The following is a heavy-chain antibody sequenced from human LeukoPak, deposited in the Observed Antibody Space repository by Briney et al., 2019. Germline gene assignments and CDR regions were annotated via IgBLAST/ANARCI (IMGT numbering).Heavy chain of an antibody. CDR3: VQEGPRGLAFDI. J-gene: IGHJ3*02. CDR1: GVTFSSYV. Sequence: GGSLRLSCEAPGVTFSSYVMSWVRQAPGKGPEWVSGISGSGGGIYYADSVKGRFAISRDNSKNTLYLQMNSLRAEDTAVYYCVQEGPRGLAFDIWGQGTKVTVSS. V-gene: IGHV3-23*01. CDR2: ISGSGGGI.